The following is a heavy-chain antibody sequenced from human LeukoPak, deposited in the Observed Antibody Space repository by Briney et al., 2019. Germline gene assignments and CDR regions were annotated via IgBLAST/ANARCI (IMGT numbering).Heavy chain of an antibody. D-gene: IGHD3-22*01. CDR3: GRNYDRSGYYYGDFDY. J-gene: IGHJ4*02. CDR1: GYTFTGYY. Sequence: ASVKVSCKASGYTFTGYYMHWVRQAPGQGLEWMGWINPYNGGTNYGQKSKGRVTMTRDTSISTAYMELSSLRSDDTAVYYCGRNYDRSGYYYGDFDYWGQGTLVTVSS. CDR2: INPYNGGT. V-gene: IGHV1-2*02.